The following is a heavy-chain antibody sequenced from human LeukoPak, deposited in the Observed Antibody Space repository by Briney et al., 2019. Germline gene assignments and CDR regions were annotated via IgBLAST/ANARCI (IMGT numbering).Heavy chain of an antibody. CDR3: AREYCSTTRCYMADY. V-gene: IGHV1-18*01. Sequence: ASVKVSCKASGYRFTSYGISWVRQAPGQGLEWMGWISGYNGNTNYAQKLQGRVTMTTDTSTSTAYMERRSLRSDDTAVYYCAREYCSTTRCYMADYWGQGTLVTVSS. D-gene: IGHD2-2*01. CDR2: ISGYNGNT. CDR1: GYRFTSYG. J-gene: IGHJ4*02.